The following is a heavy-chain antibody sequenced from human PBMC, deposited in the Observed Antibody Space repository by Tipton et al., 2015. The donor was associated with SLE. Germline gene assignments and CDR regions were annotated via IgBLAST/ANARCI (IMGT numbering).Heavy chain of an antibody. CDR2: IYYSGST. Sequence: TLSLTCSVSGGSMSYHYWSWIRQPPGKGLEWIGYIYYSGSTNYNPSLKSRVTISVDTSKNQFSLKLRSVSAADTAVYYCARDLHGGYRGGAFDIWGQGTMVTVSS. J-gene: IGHJ3*02. CDR3: ARDLHGGYRGGAFDI. CDR1: GGSMSYHY. V-gene: IGHV4-59*11. D-gene: IGHD5-12*01.